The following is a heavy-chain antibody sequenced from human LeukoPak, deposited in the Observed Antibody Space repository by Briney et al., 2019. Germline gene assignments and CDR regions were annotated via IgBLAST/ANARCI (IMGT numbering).Heavy chain of an antibody. CDR1: GFTFSSYS. D-gene: IGHD3-3*02. CDR3: ATLAGPPTKNYYYYMDV. J-gene: IGHJ6*03. Sequence: GGTLRLSCAASGFTFSSYSMNWVRQAPGKGLEWVSSISSSSIYIYYADSVKGRFTISRDNAKNSLYLQMNSLRAEDTAVYYCATLAGPPTKNYYYYMDVWGKGTTVTVSS. CDR2: ISSSSIYI. V-gene: IGHV3-21*01.